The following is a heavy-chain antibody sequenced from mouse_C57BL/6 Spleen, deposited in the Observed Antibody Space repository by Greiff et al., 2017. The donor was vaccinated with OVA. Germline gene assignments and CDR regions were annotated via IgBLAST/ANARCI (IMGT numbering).Heavy chain of an antibody. Sequence: EVQLVESGPELVKPGASVKMSCKASGYTFTDYNMHWVKQSHGKSLEWIGYINPNNGGTSYNQKFKGKATLTVNKSSSTAYMELRSLTSEDSAVYYCAYYYGSSWFAYWGQGTLVTVSA. D-gene: IGHD1-1*01. J-gene: IGHJ3*01. CDR2: INPNNGGT. V-gene: IGHV1-22*01. CDR1: GYTFTDYN. CDR3: AYYYGSSWFAY.